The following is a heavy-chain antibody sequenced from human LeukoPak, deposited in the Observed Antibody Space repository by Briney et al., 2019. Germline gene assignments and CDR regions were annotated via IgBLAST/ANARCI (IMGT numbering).Heavy chain of an antibody. CDR1: GFTFSNAW. Sequence: GGSLRLSCAASGFTFSNAWVSWVRQAPGKGLEWVGRIKSKTDGGTTDYAAPVKGRFTISRDDSKNTLYLQMNSLKTEDTAVYYCTTGRDLEEYYFDYWGQGTLVTVSS. V-gene: IGHV3-15*01. CDR3: TTGRDLEEYYFDY. J-gene: IGHJ4*02. CDR2: IKSKTDGGTT. D-gene: IGHD5-24*01.